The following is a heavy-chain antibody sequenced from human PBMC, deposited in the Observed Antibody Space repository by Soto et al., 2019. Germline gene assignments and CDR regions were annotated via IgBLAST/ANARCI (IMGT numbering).Heavy chain of an antibody. CDR1: GYTFTSYG. J-gene: IGHJ4*02. CDR3: ARALNGDGPSLRHFDY. Sequence: QVQLVQSGAEVKKPGASVKVSCKASGYTFTSYGISWVRQAPGQGLEWMGWISAYNGNTNYAQKLQGRVTMTTDTPTSTAYIERRSVTSDDTAVYHCARALNGDGPSLRHFDYWGQRTLVNVSS. V-gene: IGHV1-18*01. CDR2: ISAYNGNT. D-gene: IGHD2-8*01.